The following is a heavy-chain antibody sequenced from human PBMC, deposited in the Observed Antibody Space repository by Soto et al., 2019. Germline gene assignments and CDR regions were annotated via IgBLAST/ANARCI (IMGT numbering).Heavy chain of an antibody. CDR1: GGSIGSGYYF. D-gene: IGHD3-10*01. J-gene: IGHJ5*01. CDR2: ISNSGST. CDR3: ARVSGSGTFRGWFDS. V-gene: IGHV4-31*03. Sequence: SETLSLTCTVSGGSIGSGYYFWSWIRHHPGKGLECIGYISNSGSTYYNASLRSRTTISLDTSKNQFSLKLTSMTAADTAVYYCARVSGSGTFRGWFDSWGQGTLVTVYS.